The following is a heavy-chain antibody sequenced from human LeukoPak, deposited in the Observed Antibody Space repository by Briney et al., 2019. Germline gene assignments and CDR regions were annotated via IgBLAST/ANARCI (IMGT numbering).Heavy chain of an antibody. Sequence: GGSLRLSCAASGFTFSDYYMSWIRQAPGKGLEWISYITSSGSSTNYADSVKGRFTISRDNAKNSVVLQMNSLRAEDTAVYYCTRERRGTYYAFESWGQGTLFTVSS. D-gene: IGHD3-16*01. V-gene: IGHV3-11*01. CDR1: GFTFSDYY. J-gene: IGHJ4*02. CDR3: TRERRGTYYAFES. CDR2: ITSSGSST.